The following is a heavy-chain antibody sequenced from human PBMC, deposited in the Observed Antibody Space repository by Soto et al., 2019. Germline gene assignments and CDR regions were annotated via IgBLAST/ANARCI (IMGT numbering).Heavy chain of an antibody. J-gene: IGHJ4*02. Sequence: GGSLRLSCAASGFTVSSNYMSWVRQAPGKGLEWVSVIYSGGSTYYADSVKGRFTISRDNSKNTLYLQMNSLRAEDTAVYYCARASDGYNWFDYWGQGTLVTVSS. CDR3: ARASDGYNWFDY. V-gene: IGHV3-66*01. D-gene: IGHD5-12*01. CDR2: IYSGGST. CDR1: GFTVSSNY.